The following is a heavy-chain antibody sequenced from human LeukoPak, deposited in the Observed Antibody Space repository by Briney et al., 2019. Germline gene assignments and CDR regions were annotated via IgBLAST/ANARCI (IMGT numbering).Heavy chain of an antibody. J-gene: IGHJ3*02. V-gene: IGHV3-7*04. CDR1: GFTFSNYW. Sequence: GGSLRLSCAASGFTFSNYWMHWVRQPPGKGLEWVGTIKQDGSEKYYVDSVKGRFTISRDNPRNSLYLQMNSLRVEDTAVYYCAKEAYYYDSSGYYGAFDIWGQGTMVTVSS. D-gene: IGHD3-22*01. CDR2: IKQDGSEK. CDR3: AKEAYYYDSSGYYGAFDI.